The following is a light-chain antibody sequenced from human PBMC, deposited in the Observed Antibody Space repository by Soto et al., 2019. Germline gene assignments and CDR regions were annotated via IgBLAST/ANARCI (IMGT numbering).Light chain of an antibody. Sequence: EIVLTQSPGTLSLSPGERATLSCRASQSVSSYLAWYQQKPGQAPRLLIYGASSRATGISDRFSGSGSGTDFSLTISRLEPEAFAVYYCRHYDQSRTFGQWTKVEIK. J-gene: IGKJ1*01. CDR2: GAS. V-gene: IGKV3-20*01. CDR1: QSVSSY. CDR3: RHYDQSRT.